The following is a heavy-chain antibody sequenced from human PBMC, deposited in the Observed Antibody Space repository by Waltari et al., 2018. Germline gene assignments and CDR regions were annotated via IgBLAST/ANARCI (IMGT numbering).Heavy chain of an antibody. V-gene: IGHV4-30-2*01. CDR2: IYHSGST. CDR3: ARGNDIVVVPAAYDAFDI. D-gene: IGHD2-2*01. J-gene: IGHJ3*02. CDR1: GGSISSGGYS. Sequence: QLQLQESGSGLVKPSQTLSLTCAVSGGSISSGGYSGSWIRQPPGKGLEWIGYIYHSGSTYNNPSLKSRVTISVDRSKNQFSLKLSSVTAADTAVYYCARGNDIVVVPAAYDAFDIWGQGTMVTVSS.